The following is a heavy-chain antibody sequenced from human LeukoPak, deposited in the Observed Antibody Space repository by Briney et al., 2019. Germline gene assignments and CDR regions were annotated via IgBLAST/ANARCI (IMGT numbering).Heavy chain of an antibody. CDR2: ISWNSGSI. CDR1: GFTFDDYA. CDR3: AKDIDPDYGYYVRSAFDI. D-gene: IGHD4-17*01. Sequence: GGSLRLSCAASGFTFDDYAMNWVRQAPGKGLEWVSGISWNSGSIDYADSVKGGFTISIDNAKNSLYLQMTSLRAEDTALYYCAKDIDPDYGYYVRSAFDIWGQGTMVTVSS. J-gene: IGHJ3*02. V-gene: IGHV3-9*01.